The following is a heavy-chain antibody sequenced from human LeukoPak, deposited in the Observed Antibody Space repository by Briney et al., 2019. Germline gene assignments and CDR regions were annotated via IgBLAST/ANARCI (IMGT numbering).Heavy chain of an antibody. CDR1: GLTFSSYA. CDR2: ISSDGSNK. J-gene: IGHJ4*02. Sequence: GRSLRLSCAASGLTFSSYAMHWVRQAPGKGLEWVAVISSDGSNKYYADSVKGRFTSSRDNSKNTLYLQMNSLRAEDTAVYYCARDYCSGGSCYQDDWGQGTLVTVSS. D-gene: IGHD2-15*01. CDR3: ARDYCSGGSCYQDD. V-gene: IGHV3-30-3*01.